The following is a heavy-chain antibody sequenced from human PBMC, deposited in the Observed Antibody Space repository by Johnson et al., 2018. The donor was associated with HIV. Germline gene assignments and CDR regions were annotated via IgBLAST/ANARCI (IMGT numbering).Heavy chain of an antibody. CDR1: GFTVSSNY. D-gene: IGHD3-10*02. Sequence: HVQLVESGGGLIQPGGSLRLSCAASGFTVSSNYMSWIRQAPGKGLEWVAFIRYDGSNKYYADSVKGRFTISRDNSKNTLYLQMNSLRAEDTAVYYCAKGAPPLGSPSWPDIWGQGTMVTVSS. J-gene: IGHJ3*02. V-gene: IGHV3-30*02. CDR3: AKGAPPLGSPSWPDI. CDR2: IRYDGSNK.